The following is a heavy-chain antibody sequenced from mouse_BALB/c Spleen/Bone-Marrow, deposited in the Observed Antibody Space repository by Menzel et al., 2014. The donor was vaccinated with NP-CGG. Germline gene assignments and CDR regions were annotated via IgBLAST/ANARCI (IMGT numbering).Heavy chain of an antibody. D-gene: IGHD2-12*01. CDR3: ARLGNDDAMDY. V-gene: IGHV5-6-2*01. J-gene: IGHJ4*01. Sequence: EVMLVESGGGLVKLGGSLKLSCTASGFTFSSYYMSWVRQTPEKRLELVAAINSNGGSTYYPDTVKGRFTISRDNAKNTLYLQMSSXKSEXTALYYCARLGNDDAMDYWGQGTSVTVSS. CDR2: INSNGGST. CDR1: GFTFSSYY.